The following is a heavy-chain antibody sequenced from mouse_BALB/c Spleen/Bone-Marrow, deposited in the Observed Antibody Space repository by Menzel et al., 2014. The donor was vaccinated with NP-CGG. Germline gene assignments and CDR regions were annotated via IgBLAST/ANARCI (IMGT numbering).Heavy chain of an antibody. V-gene: IGHV14-3*02. D-gene: IGHD2-14*01. CDR2: IDPANGNT. Sequence: VQLQQSGAELVKPGASVKLSCTASGFNIKDTYMHWVKQRPEQGLEWIGRIDPANGNTKYDPKFQGKATITADTSSNTAYLQLGSLTFEDTAVYYCAAYYRYLAWFAYWGQGTLVTVSA. CDR1: GFNIKDTY. J-gene: IGHJ3*01. CDR3: AAYYRYLAWFAY.